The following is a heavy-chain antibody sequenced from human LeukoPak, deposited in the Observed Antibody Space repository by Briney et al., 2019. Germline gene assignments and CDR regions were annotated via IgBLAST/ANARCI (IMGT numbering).Heavy chain of an antibody. CDR1: GFIFSSYA. CDR2: ISGSGGNT. V-gene: IGHV3-23*01. J-gene: IGHJ4*02. D-gene: IGHD6-6*01. CDR3: AKGVAPRPSGSDY. Sequence: GGSLRLSCTASGFIFSSYAMSWVRQAPGKGLEWVSGISGSGGNTCHANSVKGRFTISRDNSENTLYLQMNSLRAEDTAVYYCAKGVAPRPSGSDYWGQGTLVTVSS.